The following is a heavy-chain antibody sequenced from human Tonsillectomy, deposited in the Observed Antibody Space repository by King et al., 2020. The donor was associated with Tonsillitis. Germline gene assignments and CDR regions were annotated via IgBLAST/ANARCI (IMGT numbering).Heavy chain of an antibody. CDR3: AGHRSMSREHYYGDYWEWNWFDP. CDR1: GGSISSSSYY. J-gene: IGHJ5*02. CDR2: IYYSGST. V-gene: IGHV4-39*07. D-gene: IGHD4-17*01. Sequence: QLQESGPGLVKPSETLSLTCTVSGGSISSSSYYWGWIRQPPGKGLEWIGSIYYSGSTYYNPSLKSRVTISVDTSKNQFSLKLSSVTAADTAVYYCAGHRSMSREHYYGDYWEWNWFDPWGQGTLVTVSS.